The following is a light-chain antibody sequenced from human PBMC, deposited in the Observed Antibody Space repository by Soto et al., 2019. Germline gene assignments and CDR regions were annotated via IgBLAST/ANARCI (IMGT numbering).Light chain of an antibody. Sequence: EIVLTQSPATLSLSPGERATLSCRASQTVSRMYLSWFQQKPGQAPRLLIYGTSTRATGIPVRFTGSGAGTDCTLTISSLQPEDFAVYFCHQDINLPWTFGQGTKVEIK. V-gene: IGKV3D-7*01. CDR1: QTVSRMY. CDR2: GTS. CDR3: HQDINLPWT. J-gene: IGKJ1*01.